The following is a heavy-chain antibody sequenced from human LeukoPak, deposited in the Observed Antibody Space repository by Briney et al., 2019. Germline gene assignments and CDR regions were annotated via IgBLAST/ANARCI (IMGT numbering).Heavy chain of an antibody. J-gene: IGHJ4*02. V-gene: IGHV3-21*05. Sequence: PGGSLRLSCVASGFTFSIYIMNWVRQAPGKGLEWVSYISKNSDDIYNADSVRGRFTISRDNAKNSLYLQMNSLRAEDTAVYYCARVRPGYYCDYWGQGILVTVSS. CDR2: ISKNSDDI. CDR3: ARVRPGYYCDY. CDR1: GFTFSIYI.